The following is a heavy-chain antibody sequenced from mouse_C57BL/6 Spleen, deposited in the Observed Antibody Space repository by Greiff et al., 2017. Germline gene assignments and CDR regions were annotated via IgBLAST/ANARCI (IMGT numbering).Heavy chain of an antibody. V-gene: IGHV1-82*01. CDR2: IYPGDGDT. D-gene: IGHD1-1*01. CDR1: GYAFSSSW. Sequence: VMLVESGPELVKPGASVKISCKASGYAFSSSWMNWVKQRPGKGLEWIGRIYPGDGDTNYNGKFKGKATLTADKSSSTAYMQLSSLTSEDSAVYFCAHYGSSSFAYWGQGTLVTVSA. J-gene: IGHJ3*01. CDR3: AHYGSSSFAY.